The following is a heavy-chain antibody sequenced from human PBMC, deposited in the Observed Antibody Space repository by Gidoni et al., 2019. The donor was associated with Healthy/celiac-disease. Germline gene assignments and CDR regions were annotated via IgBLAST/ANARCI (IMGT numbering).Heavy chain of an antibody. J-gene: IGHJ4*02. V-gene: IGHV4-31*02. Sequence: YNPSLKSRVTISVDTSKNQFSLKLSSVTAADTAVYYCARSRSLITFGGVRPGQIDYWGQGTLVTVSS. CDR3: ARSRSLITFGGVRPGQIDY. D-gene: IGHD3-16*01.